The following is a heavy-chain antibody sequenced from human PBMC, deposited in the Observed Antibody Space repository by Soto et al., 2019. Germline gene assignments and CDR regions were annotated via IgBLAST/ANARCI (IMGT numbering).Heavy chain of an antibody. J-gene: IGHJ6*02. CDR3: ARTRSASSDFHYYSLDV. CDR1: GFTFNSYG. CDR2: ISYDSTKT. Sequence: QVQLVESGGGVVQPGRSLRLSCAASGFTFNSYGMHWVRQGPGNGLEWVAFISYDSTKTYYADSVKGRFTISRDNSNSALYVQMNSLTGEEKAVYYCARTRSASSDFHYYSLDVWGQGTTVTVSS. D-gene: IGHD6-6*01. V-gene: IGHV3-30*03.